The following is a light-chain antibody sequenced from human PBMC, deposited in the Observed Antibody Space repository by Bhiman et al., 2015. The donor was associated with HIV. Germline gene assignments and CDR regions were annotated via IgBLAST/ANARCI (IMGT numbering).Light chain of an antibody. Sequence: QSLLTQPPSVSAAPGQKVTISCSGGNSDIGKNFVSWYQQSPGAAPRLLIYENDRRLSGIPDRFSAFKSGTSATLVITGLQTGDEADYYCGSWDNSLSAPYVFGTGTKVTVL. CDR3: GSWDNSLSAPYV. CDR1: NSDIGKNF. CDR2: END. J-gene: IGLJ1*01. V-gene: IGLV1-51*02.